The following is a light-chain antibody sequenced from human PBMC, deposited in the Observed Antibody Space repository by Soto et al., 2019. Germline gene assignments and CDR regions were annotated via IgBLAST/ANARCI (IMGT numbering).Light chain of an antibody. V-gene: IGKV1-6*01. J-gene: IGKJ1*01. CDR2: AAS. CDR3: LQDYNYPWT. CDR1: QGIRND. Sequence: AIQLTQSPSSLSASVGDRVTITCRASQGIRNDLGWYQQKPGKAPKLLIFAASNLQGEVPSRFSGSGSGTDFTLTISSLQPEDFATYYCLQDYNYPWTFGQGTKVDI.